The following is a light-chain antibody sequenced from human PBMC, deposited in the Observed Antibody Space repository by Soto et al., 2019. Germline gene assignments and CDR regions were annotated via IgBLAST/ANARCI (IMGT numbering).Light chain of an antibody. J-gene: IGLJ2*01. Sequence: QSALTQRPSASGSPGQSVTISCTGTSSDVGGYNYVSWYQQHPGKAPKLMIYEVSKRPSGVPDRFSGSKSGNTASLTVSGLQAEDEADYYCSSYAGSNNFGVVFGGGTKLTVL. CDR2: EVS. V-gene: IGLV2-8*01. CDR1: SSDVGGYNY. CDR3: SSYAGSNNFGVV.